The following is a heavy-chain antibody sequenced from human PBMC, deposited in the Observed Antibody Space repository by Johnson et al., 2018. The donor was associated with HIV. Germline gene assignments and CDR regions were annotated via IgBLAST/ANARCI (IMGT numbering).Heavy chain of an antibody. D-gene: IGHD3-22*01. CDR3: ATYYYDSSGYLETGAFDI. CDR1: GLTFSNAW. J-gene: IGHJ3*02. CDR2: IKTKTDGGTT. Sequence: EVQLVESGGGLVKPGGSLRLSCAASGLTFSNAWMTWVRQAPGKGLEWVGRIKTKTDGGTTDYAAPVKGRFTIARDDSKNTLYLQMNSLRAEDTAVYYCATYYYDSSGYLETGAFDIWGQGTMVTVSS. V-gene: IGHV3-15*01.